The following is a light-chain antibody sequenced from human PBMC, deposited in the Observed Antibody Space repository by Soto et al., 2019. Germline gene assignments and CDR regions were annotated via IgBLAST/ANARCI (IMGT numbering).Light chain of an antibody. J-gene: IGKJ2*01. Sequence: EIVLTQTPGTVSLSPGERATLSCRASQSVRSTYFAWYQHKPGQAPRLLIFDASTRATGIPDRFSGSGSGTDFTLTISRLEPEDFALYYCQQRNNWPPYTFGQGTKLEIK. CDR2: DAS. CDR3: QQRNNWPPYT. V-gene: IGKV3D-20*02. CDR1: QSVRSTY.